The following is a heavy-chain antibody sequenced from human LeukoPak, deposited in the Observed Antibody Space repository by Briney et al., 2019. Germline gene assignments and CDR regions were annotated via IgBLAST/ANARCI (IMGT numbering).Heavy chain of an antibody. CDR2: IYTSGST. D-gene: IGHD3-10*01. J-gene: IGHJ4*02. CDR3: ASLHRGYFDY. CDR1: GGSISSYY. Sequence: SETQSLTCTVSGGSISSYYWSWIRQPPGKGLEWIGYIYTSGSTNYNPSLKSRVTISVDTSKNQFSLKLSSVTAADTAVYYCASLHRGYFDYWGQGTLVTVSS. V-gene: IGHV4-4*09.